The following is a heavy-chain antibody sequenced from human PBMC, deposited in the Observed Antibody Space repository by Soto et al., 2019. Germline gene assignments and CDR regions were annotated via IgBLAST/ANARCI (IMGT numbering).Heavy chain of an antibody. CDR1: GGSVDSNRYY. CDR2: IYWDDDK. V-gene: IGHV2-5*02. CDR3: AHSDNYNSGWLFDY. D-gene: IGHD6-19*01. J-gene: IGHJ4*02. Sequence: TLSLTCTVSGGSVDSNRYYWAWIRQPPGKALEWLTLIYWDDDKRYSPSLKSRLTITKDTSKNQVVLTMTNMDPVDTATYFCAHSDNYNSGWLFDYWGQGTPVTVSS.